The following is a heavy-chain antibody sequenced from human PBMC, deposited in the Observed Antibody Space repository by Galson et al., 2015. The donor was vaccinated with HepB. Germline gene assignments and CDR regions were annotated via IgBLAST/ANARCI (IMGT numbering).Heavy chain of an antibody. Sequence: SLRLSCAASGFTFSSYAMHWVRQAPGKGLEWVAVISYDGSNKHYADSMKGRFTISRDTSKNTLYLQMKSLRADDTAVYYCASHLHDWSPGDAFDIWGQGTMVTVSA. V-gene: IGHV3-30-3*01. CDR1: GFTFSSYA. CDR2: ISYDGSNK. D-gene: IGHD3-9*01. CDR3: ASHLHDWSPGDAFDI. J-gene: IGHJ3*02.